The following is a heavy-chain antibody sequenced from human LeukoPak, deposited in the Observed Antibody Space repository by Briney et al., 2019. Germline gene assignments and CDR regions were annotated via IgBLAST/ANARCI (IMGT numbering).Heavy chain of an antibody. CDR1: GFTFSSYG. V-gene: IGHV3-33*01. J-gene: IGHJ4*02. CDR3: ARDKRDSSGYYLLDY. D-gene: IGHD3-22*01. CDR2: IWYDGSNK. Sequence: GGSLRLSCAASGFTFSSYGMHWVRQAPGKGLEWVAVIWYDGSNKYYADSVKGRFTISRDNSKNTLYLQMNSLRAEDTAVYYCARDKRDSSGYYLLDYWGQGTLVTVSS.